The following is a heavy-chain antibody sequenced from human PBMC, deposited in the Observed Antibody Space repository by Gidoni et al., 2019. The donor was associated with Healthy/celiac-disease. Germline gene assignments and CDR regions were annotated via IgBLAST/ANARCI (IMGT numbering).Heavy chain of an antibody. V-gene: IGHV1-2*06. CDR1: GYTFTGYY. CDR2: INPNSGGT. D-gene: IGHD3-10*01. Sequence: QVQLVQSGAEVTKPGASVKVSCKASGYTFTGYYMHWVRQAPGQGLEWMGRINPNSGGTNYAQKFQGRVTMTRDTSISTAYMELSRLRSDDTAVYYCARASDITMVRGVMNYWGQGTLVTVSS. J-gene: IGHJ4*02. CDR3: ARASDITMVRGVMNY.